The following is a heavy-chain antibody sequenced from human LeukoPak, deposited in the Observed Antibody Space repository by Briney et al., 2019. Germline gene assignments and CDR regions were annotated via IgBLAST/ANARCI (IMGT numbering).Heavy chain of an antibody. V-gene: IGHV3-48*02. CDR3: ARDTSQKIAAAGTGFDY. CDR1: GFTFSSYS. D-gene: IGHD6-13*01. CDR2: ISSSSSTI. J-gene: IGHJ4*02. Sequence: GGSLRLSSAASGFTFSSYSMNWVRQAPGKGLEWVSYISSSSSTIYYADSVKGRFTISRDNAKNSLYLQMNSLRDEDTAVYYCARDTSQKIAAAGTGFDYWGQGTLVTVSS.